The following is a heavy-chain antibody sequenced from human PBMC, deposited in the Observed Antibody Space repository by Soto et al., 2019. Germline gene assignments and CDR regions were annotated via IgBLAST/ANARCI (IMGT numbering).Heavy chain of an antibody. CDR3: AREDAADPYIGTDF. V-gene: IGHV1-18*01. J-gene: IGHJ6*02. CDR2: ISAYNGNT. D-gene: IGHD3-16*02. CDR1: GYTFTSYG. Sequence: ASVKVSCKASGYTFTSYGISWVRQAPGQGFEWMGWISAYNGNTNYAQKLQGRVTMTTDTSTSTAYMELRSLRSDDTAVYYCAREDAADPYIGTDFWRQGTTVTVS.